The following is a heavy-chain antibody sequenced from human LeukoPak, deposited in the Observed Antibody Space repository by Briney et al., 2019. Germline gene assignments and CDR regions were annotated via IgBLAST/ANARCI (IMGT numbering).Heavy chain of an antibody. J-gene: IGHJ6*04. D-gene: IGHD3-10*02. CDR3: AELGITMIGGV. Sequence: PGGSLRLSCAASGFTFSSYRMNWVRQAPGKGLEWVSYISSSSSTIYYADSLKGRFTISRDNAKNSLYLQMNSLRAEDTAVYYCAELGITMIGGVWGKGTTVTISS. CDR2: ISSSSSTI. CDR1: GFTFSSYR. V-gene: IGHV3-48*04.